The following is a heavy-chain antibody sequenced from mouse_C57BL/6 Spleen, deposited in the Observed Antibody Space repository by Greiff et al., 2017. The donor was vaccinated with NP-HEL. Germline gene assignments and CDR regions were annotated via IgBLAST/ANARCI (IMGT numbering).Heavy chain of an antibody. CDR1: GYTFTSYG. CDR2: IYPRSGNT. J-gene: IGHJ2*01. Sequence: QVQLQQPGAELVMPGASVKLSCKASGYTFTSYGISWVKQRTGQGLEWIGEIYPRSGNTYYNEKFKGKATLTADKSSSTAYMELRSLTSEDSAVYFCARDYGSSYWYYFDYWGQGTTLTVSS. D-gene: IGHD1-1*01. CDR3: ARDYGSSYWYYFDY. V-gene: IGHV1-81*01.